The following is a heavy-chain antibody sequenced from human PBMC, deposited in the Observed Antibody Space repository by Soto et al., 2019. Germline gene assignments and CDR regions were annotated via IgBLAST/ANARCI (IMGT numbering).Heavy chain of an antibody. J-gene: IGHJ6*02. CDR3: ARGLDYGDYYYYGMDV. Sequence: ASVKVSCKASGGTFSSYAISWVRQAPGQGLEWMGGLIPIFGTATYAQKFQGRVTITADESTSTAYMELSSLRSEDTAVYYCARGLDYGDYYYYGMDVWGQGTTVTVSS. CDR2: LIPIFGTA. D-gene: IGHD4-17*01. CDR1: GGTFSSYA. V-gene: IGHV1-69*13.